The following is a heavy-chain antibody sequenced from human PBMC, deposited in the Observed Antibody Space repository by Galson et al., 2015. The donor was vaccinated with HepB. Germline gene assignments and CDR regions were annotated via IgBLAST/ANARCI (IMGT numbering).Heavy chain of an antibody. J-gene: IGHJ4*02. Sequence: SLRLSCAASGFIFSSYSMGWVRQAPGKGLEWVSSISGSSSFIHYAESVKGRFTISRDNAKNSVYLQMNSLRAEDTAVYFCARDLGVTFTIFGVFDYWGQGTLVTVAS. V-gene: IGHV3-21*01. CDR2: ISGSSSFI. CDR3: ARDLGVTFTIFGVFDY. D-gene: IGHD3-3*02. CDR1: GFIFSSYS.